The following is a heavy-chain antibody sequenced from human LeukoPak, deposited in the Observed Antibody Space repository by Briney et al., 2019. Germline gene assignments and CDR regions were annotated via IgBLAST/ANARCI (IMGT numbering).Heavy chain of an antibody. V-gene: IGHV1-8*01. CDR1: GYTFTSYD. D-gene: IGHD3-22*01. CDR2: MNPNSGNT. J-gene: IGHJ6*03. Sequence: GASVKVSCKASGYTFTSYDINWVRQATGQGLEWMGWMNPNSGNTGYAQKFQGRVTMTRNTSISTAYMELSSLRSEDTAVYYCARETEKYYYDSSVYPTLNYMDVWGKGTTVTVSS. CDR3: ARETEKYYYDSSVYPTLNYMDV.